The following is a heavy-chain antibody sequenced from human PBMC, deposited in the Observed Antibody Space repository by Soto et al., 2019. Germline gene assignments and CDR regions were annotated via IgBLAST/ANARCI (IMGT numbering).Heavy chain of an antibody. CDR2: IYPGDSDT. V-gene: IGHV5-51*01. CDR1: GYSFTSYW. CDR3: ARPSMIDRVAFDI. J-gene: IGHJ3*02. D-gene: IGHD3-22*01. Sequence: PGESLKISCKGSGYSFTSYWIGWVRQMPGKGLEWMGVIYPGDSDTRYSPSFQGQVTISADKSISTAYLQWSSLKASDTAMYYCARPSMIDRVAFDIWGQGTMVTVSS.